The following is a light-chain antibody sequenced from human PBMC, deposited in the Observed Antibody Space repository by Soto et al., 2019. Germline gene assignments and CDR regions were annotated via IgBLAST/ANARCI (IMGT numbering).Light chain of an antibody. J-gene: IGKJ2*01. Sequence: DIQMTQSPSSLSASVGDRVTITCQASQDISNYLNWYQQKPGKAPKLLIYDASNLETGVPSRFXXXXXXXXXXFXISSLQPEDIATYYCQQYDNLPSYTFGQGTKLEIK. V-gene: IGKV1-33*01. CDR2: DAS. CDR1: QDISNY. CDR3: QQYDNLPSYT.